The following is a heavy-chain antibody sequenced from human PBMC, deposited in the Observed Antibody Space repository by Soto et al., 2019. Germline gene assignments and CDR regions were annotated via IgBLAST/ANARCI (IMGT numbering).Heavy chain of an antibody. CDR1: GGSISPFY. Sequence: SETLSLTCTVSGGSISPFYWSWVRQPPGKGLEWIGYLYYSGNTNYNPSLKSRVTISVDASKNQVSLRLTSVTAADTAVYYCARVGGVAARTFDYWGQGSVVTVSS. V-gene: IGHV4-59*01. D-gene: IGHD2-15*01. CDR2: LYYSGNT. J-gene: IGHJ4*02. CDR3: ARVGGVAARTFDY.